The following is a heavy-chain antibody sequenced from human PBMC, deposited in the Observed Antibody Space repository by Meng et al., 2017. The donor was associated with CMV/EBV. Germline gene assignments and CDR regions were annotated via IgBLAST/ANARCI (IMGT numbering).Heavy chain of an antibody. CDR1: GFTFDDYG. Sequence: GESLKISCAASGFTFDDYGMSWVRQAPGKGLEWVSGINWNGGSTGYADSVKGRFTISRENAKNSLYLQMNSLRGQDTALYYCARADCSCTSCPKYYFDYWGQGTLVTVSS. CDR3: ARADCSCTSCPKYYFDY. J-gene: IGHJ4*02. V-gene: IGHV3-20*04. D-gene: IGHD2-2*01. CDR2: INWNGGST.